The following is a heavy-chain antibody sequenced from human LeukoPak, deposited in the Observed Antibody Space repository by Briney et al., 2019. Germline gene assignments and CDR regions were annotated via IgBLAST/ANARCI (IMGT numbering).Heavy chain of an antibody. CDR3: ARAFHWNYGSRWFDP. D-gene: IGHD1-7*01. CDR2: INPSGGST. J-gene: IGHJ5*02. CDR1: GYTFTSYY. V-gene: IGHV1-46*01. Sequence: ASVKVSCKASGYTFTSYYMHWVRQAPGQGLEWIGIINPSGGSTSYAQKFQGRVTMTRDTSTSTVYMELSSLRSEDTAVYYCARAFHWNYGSRWFDPWGQGTLVTVSS.